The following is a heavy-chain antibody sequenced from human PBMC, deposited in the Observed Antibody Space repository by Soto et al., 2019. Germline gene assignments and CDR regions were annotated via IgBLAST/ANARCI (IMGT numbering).Heavy chain of an antibody. CDR3: SIDVPDYYYSMDG. V-gene: IGHV3-21*01. CDR2: ISSSSSYI. CDR1: GFTFSSYS. Sequence: GGSLRLSWSASGFTFSSYSMNWVRQAPGKGLEWVSSISSSSSYIYYADSVKGRFTISRDNAKNSLYLQMNSLRAEDTAVYYCSIDVPDYYYSMDGWGQGTTDTVSS. J-gene: IGHJ6*02.